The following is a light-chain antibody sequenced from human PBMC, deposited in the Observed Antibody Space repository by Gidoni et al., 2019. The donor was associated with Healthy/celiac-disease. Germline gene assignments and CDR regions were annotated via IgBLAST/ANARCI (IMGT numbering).Light chain of an antibody. CDR3: QQYDNLLLT. Sequence: DIQMTQSPSSLSASVVDRVTITCQESQDISNYLNWYQQKPGKAPKLLIYDASNLETGVPSRFSGSGSGTDFTFTISSLQPEDIATYYCQQYDNLLLTFGGGTKVEIK. V-gene: IGKV1-33*01. CDR1: QDISNY. CDR2: DAS. J-gene: IGKJ4*01.